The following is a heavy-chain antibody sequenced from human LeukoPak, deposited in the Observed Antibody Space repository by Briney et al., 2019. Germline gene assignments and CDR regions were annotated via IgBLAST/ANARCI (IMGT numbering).Heavy chain of an antibody. D-gene: IGHD3-16*02. J-gene: IGHJ4*02. Sequence: SETLSPTCTVSGGSISSYYWSWIRQPPGKGLEWIGYIYYSGSTNYNPSLKSRVTISVDTSKNQFSLKLSSVTAADTAVYYCARGNYVWGSYRSYYFDYWGQGTLVTVSS. CDR3: ARGNYVWGSYRSYYFDY. CDR2: IYYSGST. V-gene: IGHV4-59*08. CDR1: GGSISSYY.